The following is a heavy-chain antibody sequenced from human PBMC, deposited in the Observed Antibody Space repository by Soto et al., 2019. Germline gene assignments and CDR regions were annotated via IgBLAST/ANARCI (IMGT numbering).Heavy chain of an antibody. Sequence: QVQMVESGGGLVKPGGSLRLSCAASGFTFSDYYMSWIRQAPGKGLEWVSYISSSSSYTNYADSVKGRFTISRDNAKNSLYLQMNSLRSDDTAVYYCARDHKTVSSGWGYYFDYWGQGTLVTVSS. CDR3: ARDHKTVSSGWGYYFDY. CDR1: GFTFSDYY. CDR2: ISSSSSYT. J-gene: IGHJ4*02. D-gene: IGHD6-19*01. V-gene: IGHV3-11*06.